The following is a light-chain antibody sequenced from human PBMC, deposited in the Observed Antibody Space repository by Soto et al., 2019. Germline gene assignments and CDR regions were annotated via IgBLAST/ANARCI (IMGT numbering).Light chain of an antibody. J-gene: IGLJ3*02. CDR2: DVS. Sequence: QAVVTQPASVSGSPGQSITISCTGTSSDVGGYNYVSWYQQHPGKAPKLMIYDVSNRPSGIYNRFSGSKSGNTASLTISGLQDEDEADYYCSSYTSSSTLVFGGGTKLTVL. V-gene: IGLV2-14*01. CDR1: SSDVGGYNY. CDR3: SSYTSSSTLV.